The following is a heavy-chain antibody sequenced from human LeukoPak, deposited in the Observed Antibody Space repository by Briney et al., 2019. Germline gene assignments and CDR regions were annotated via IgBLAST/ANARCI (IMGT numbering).Heavy chain of an antibody. Sequence: GGSLRLSCAASGFTFSSYGMHRVRQAPGKGLEWVAVISYDGSNKYYADSVKGRFTISRDNSKNTLYLRMNSLRAEDTAVYYCAKDQLVGAINSAFDIWGQGTMVTVSS. CDR2: ISYDGSNK. CDR3: AKDQLVGAINSAFDI. D-gene: IGHD1-26*01. V-gene: IGHV3-30*18. J-gene: IGHJ3*02. CDR1: GFTFSSYG.